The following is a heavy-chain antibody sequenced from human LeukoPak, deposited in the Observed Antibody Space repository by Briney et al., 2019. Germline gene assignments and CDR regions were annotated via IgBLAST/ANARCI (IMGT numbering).Heavy chain of an antibody. CDR3: ARDNRGWQQLVSYYFDY. J-gene: IGHJ4*02. CDR1: GFTFDDYA. Sequence: PGGSLRLSCAASGFTFDDYAMHWVRQAPGKGLEWVSSISWNSGSMAYADSVKGRFTISRDNAKNSLFLQMNSLRAEDTAVYYCARDNRGWQQLVSYYFDYWGQGILVTVSS. V-gene: IGHV3-9*01. D-gene: IGHD6-13*01. CDR2: ISWNSGSM.